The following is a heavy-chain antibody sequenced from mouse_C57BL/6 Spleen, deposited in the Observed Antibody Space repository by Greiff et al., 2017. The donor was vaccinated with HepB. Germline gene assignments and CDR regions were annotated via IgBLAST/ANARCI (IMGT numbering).Heavy chain of an antibody. CDR2: ISGGGGNT. V-gene: IGHV5-9*01. J-gene: IGHJ4*01. CDR3: AENPYYAMDY. CDR1: GFTFSSYT. Sequence: EVKLMESGGGLVKPGGSLKLSCAASGFTFSSYTMSWVRQTPEKRLEWVATISGGGGNTYYPDSVKGRFTISRDNAKNTLYLQMRSLRSEDTALYYCAENPYYAMDYWGQGTSVTVSS.